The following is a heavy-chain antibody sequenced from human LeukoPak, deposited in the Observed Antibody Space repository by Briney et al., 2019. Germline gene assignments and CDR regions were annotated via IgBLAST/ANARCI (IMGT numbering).Heavy chain of an antibody. Sequence: GESLKISCKGSGYSFTSYWIGWVRQMPGRGLEWMGIIYPGDSDTRCSPSFQGQVTISADKSISTAYLQWSSLKASDTAMYYCARRAHYYDSSGPYYFDYWGQGTLVTVSS. CDR2: IYPGDSDT. CDR1: GYSFTSYW. J-gene: IGHJ4*02. CDR3: ARRAHYYDSSGPYYFDY. D-gene: IGHD3-22*01. V-gene: IGHV5-51*01.